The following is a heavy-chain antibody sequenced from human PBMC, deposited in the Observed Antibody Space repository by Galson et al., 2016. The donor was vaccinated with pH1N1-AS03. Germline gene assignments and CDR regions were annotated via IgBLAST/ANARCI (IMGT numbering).Heavy chain of an antibody. CDR2: IIPILGIT. Sequence: SVKVSCKASGGIFSRHAISWVRQAPGQGLEWMGRIIPILGITNYAQKFQGRVTITADKSTSTAYMELSSLRSEDTAVYYCASSPASSPDAPSDYWGQGTLITVSS. CDR3: ASSPASSPDAPSDY. J-gene: IGHJ4*02. V-gene: IGHV1-69*04. CDR1: GGIFSRHA. D-gene: IGHD6-13*01.